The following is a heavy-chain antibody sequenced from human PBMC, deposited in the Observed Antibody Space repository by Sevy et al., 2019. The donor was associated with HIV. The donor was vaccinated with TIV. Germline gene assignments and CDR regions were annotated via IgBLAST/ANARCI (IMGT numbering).Heavy chain of an antibody. J-gene: IGHJ4*02. Sequence: GSLRLSCAASGFTFSPCWMTWVRQAPGKGLGWVANIRPDGSDKYYVDSVKGRFTISRDNAKNSLYLQMNSLRADDTAMYYCARGVGLDCWGQGALVTVSS. CDR2: IRPDGSDK. D-gene: IGHD1-26*01. CDR3: ARGVGLDC. CDR1: GFTFSPCW. V-gene: IGHV3-7*01.